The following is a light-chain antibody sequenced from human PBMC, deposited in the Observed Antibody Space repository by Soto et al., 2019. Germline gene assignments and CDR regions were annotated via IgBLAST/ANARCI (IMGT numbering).Light chain of an antibody. V-gene: IGLV2-14*01. CDR2: DVS. CDR3: GSYTTSSNYV. Sequence: QPALTQPASVSGSPGQSITISCTGTSSDVGAYNYVSWYQQHPGKAPKLMIYDVSHRPSGVSHRFSGSKSGNTASLTISGLQAEDEADYYCGSYTTSSNYVFGTGTKVTVL. J-gene: IGLJ1*01. CDR1: SSDVGAYNY.